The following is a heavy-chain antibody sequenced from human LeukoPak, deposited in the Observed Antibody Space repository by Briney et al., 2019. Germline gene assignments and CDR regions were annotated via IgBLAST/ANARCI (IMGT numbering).Heavy chain of an antibody. CDR1: GYTFTSYG. CDR2: ISAYNGNT. D-gene: IGHD2-15*01. CDR3: ARAVVDAEATLNWFDP. Sequence: ASVKVSCKASGYTFTSYGISWVRQAPGQGLEWMGWISAYNGNTNYAQKLQGRVTMTTDTSTSTAYMELRSLRSDDTAVYYCARAVVDAEATLNWFDPWGQGTLVTVSS. J-gene: IGHJ5*02. V-gene: IGHV1-18*01.